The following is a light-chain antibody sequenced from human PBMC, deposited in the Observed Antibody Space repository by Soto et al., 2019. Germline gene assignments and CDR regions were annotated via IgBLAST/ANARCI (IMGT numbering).Light chain of an antibody. CDR3: SSFAGGGNPVL. V-gene: IGLV2-8*01. CDR2: EVT. Sequence: QSALTQPPSASGSLGQSVTISCTGTSSDVGGYNYVSGHQQHPGKAPKVMIYEVTKRPPGVPDRFSGSKSGNTASLTVSGLQAEDEADYYCSSFAGGGNPVLLGGGTKVTVL. J-gene: IGLJ2*01. CDR1: SSDVGGYNY.